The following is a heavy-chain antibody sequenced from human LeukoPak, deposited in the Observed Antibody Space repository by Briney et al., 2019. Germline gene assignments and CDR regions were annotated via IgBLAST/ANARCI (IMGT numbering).Heavy chain of an antibody. Sequence: SETLSLTCAVYGGSFSGYYWSWIRQPPGKGLEGIGEINHSGSTNYNPSLKSRVTISVDTSKNQFSLKLSSVTAADTAVYYCARGNGYWGQGTLVTVSS. CDR1: GGSFSGYY. J-gene: IGHJ4*02. V-gene: IGHV4-34*01. CDR3: ARGNGY. D-gene: IGHD2-8*01. CDR2: INHSGST.